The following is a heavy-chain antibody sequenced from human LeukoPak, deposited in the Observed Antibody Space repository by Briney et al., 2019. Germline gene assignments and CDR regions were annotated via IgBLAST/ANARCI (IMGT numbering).Heavy chain of an antibody. CDR3: AARWGYNGFDI. J-gene: IGHJ3*02. D-gene: IGHD5-18*01. V-gene: IGHV3-53*01. CDR1: GFIVSSNH. CDR2: IYSGGGT. Sequence: GGSLRLSCAASGFIVSSNHMSWVRQAPGKGLEWVSVIYSGGGTYYADSVKGRFTIPRDKSKNTLYLQMNSLRAEDTALFYCAARWGYNGFDIWGQGTMVAVSS.